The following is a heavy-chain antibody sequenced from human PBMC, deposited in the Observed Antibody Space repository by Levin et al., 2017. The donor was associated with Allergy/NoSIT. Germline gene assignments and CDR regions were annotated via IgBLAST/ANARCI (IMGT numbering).Heavy chain of an antibody. CDR1: GFTFDDYN. J-gene: IGHJ4*02. CDR2: ISWDGDST. CDR3: AKDGFDISGWYYFDS. V-gene: IGHV3-43*01. Sequence: PGGSLRLSCAASGFTFDDYNMFWVRQAPGKGLEWVSLISWDGDSTYYADSVRGRFTISRDNSKNSLYLQMNSLKTDDTALYYCAKDGFDISGWYYFDSWGQGTLVTVSS. D-gene: IGHD6-19*01.